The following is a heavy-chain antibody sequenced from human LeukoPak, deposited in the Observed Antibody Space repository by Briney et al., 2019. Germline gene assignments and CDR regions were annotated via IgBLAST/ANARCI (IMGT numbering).Heavy chain of an antibody. CDR3: AKTGTAGPTPYYYYGMDV. J-gene: IGHJ6*02. V-gene: IGHV4-59*08. CDR2: IYYSGST. D-gene: IGHD6-13*01. CDR1: GGSISSYY. Sequence: PSETLSLTCTASGGSISSYYWSWIRQPPGKGLEWIGYIYYSGSTNYNPSLKSRVTISVDTSKNQFSLKLSSVTAADTAVYYCAKTGTAGPTPYYYYGMDVWGQGTTVTVSS.